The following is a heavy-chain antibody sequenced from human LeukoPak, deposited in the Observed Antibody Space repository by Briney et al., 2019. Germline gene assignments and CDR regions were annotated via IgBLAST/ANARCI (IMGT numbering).Heavy chain of an antibody. V-gene: IGHV4-31*03. CDR1: GGSISSGGYY. D-gene: IGHD2/OR15-2a*01. J-gene: IGHJ4*02. Sequence: SQTLSLTCTVSGGSISSGGYYWSWIRQNPGKGPEWIGYIDYSGSTYYKPSLKSRVTISLDTSKNQFSLKLSSVTAADTAVYYCAGHHPRNTVDFWGQGTLVTVSS. CDR2: IDYSGST. CDR3: AGHHPRNTVDF.